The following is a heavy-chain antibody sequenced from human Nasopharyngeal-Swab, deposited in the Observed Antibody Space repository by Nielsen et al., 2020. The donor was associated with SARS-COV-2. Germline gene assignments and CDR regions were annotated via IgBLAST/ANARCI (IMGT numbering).Heavy chain of an antibody. CDR1: GGSVSGYY. D-gene: IGHD1-26*01. CDR2: INTIGVT. V-gene: IGHV4-59*02. CDR3: ARISLPQIVRATNPVDY. Sequence: SETLPLTCAVSGGSVSGYYWSWIRQPPGDRLEWIGYINTIGVTKYNPSLNSRVSMSVDATRNQLSLNLWSMTAADTAMYFCARISLPQIVRATNPVDYWGQGTLVTVSA. J-gene: IGHJ4*02.